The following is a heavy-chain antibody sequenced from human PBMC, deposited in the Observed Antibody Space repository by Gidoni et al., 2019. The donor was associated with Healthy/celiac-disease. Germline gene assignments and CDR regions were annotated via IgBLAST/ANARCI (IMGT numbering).Heavy chain of an antibody. CDR2: IYSSGST. Sequence: QVQLPASVPGLVKPSEPLSLTCTVSGGSISSYYWSWIRQHTGKGLEWIGYIYSSGSTNYTPSLKSRVTISVDTSKNQFSLKLSSVTAADTAVYYCARDGRGYDDYVWGSYHPVDWFDPWGQGTLVTVSS. D-gene: IGHD3-16*02. V-gene: IGHV4-59*12. CDR3: ARDGRGYDDYVWGSYHPVDWFDP. CDR1: GGSISSYY. J-gene: IGHJ5*02.